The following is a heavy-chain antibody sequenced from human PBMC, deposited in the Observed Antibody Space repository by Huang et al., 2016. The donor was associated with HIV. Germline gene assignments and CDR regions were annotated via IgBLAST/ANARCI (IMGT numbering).Heavy chain of an antibody. Sequence: DVQLVQSGAEVKKPGESLKISCKGSGYNFNTYWIAWVRQMPGRCLEWMGMMYPGYADVRYNPSFQGQVTLAGDKSISTAFLQWSSLKASDTAMYYCARHERYCTGDTCSLLYWGQGTPVTVSS. V-gene: IGHV5-51*01. CDR1: GYNFNTYW. CDR3: ARHERYCTGDTCSLLY. J-gene: IGHJ4*02. D-gene: IGHD2-8*02. CDR2: MYPGYADV.